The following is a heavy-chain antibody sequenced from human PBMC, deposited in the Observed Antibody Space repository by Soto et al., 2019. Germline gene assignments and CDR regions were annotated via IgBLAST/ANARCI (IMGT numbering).Heavy chain of an antibody. J-gene: IGHJ4*02. V-gene: IGHV3-23*01. CDR2: ISGSGGST. CDR1: GFTFSSFA. CDR3: ARGFSAGKGSTPDF. D-gene: IGHD6-13*01. Sequence: VWSLRLSCAASGFTFSSFAMSWVRQAPGKGLDWVSAISGSGGSTYSADSVKGRFTISRDNSKNTLYLQMSSLRAEDTAVYYCARGFSAGKGSTPDFWGQGSLVTVSS.